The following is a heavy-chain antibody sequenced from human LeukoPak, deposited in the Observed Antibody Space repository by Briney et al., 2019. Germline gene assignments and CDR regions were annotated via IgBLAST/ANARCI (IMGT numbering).Heavy chain of an antibody. CDR3: ARVPLGEFKGFDP. CDR1: GFTVSSNY. Sequence: GGSLRLSCAASGFTVSSNYMSWVRQAPGKGLVWVSRINTDGNSTRYADSVKGRFTISRDNAKNTLYLQMNSLRAEDTAVYYCARVPLGEFKGFDPWGQGTLVTVSS. V-gene: IGHV3-74*01. D-gene: IGHD3-10*01. J-gene: IGHJ5*02. CDR2: INTDGNST.